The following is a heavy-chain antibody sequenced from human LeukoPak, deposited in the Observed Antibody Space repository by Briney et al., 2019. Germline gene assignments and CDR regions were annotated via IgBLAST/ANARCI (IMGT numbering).Heavy chain of an antibody. Sequence: PGRSLRHSCAASGFTFSSYGMHWVRQAPGKGLEWVAVISYDGSNKYYADSVKGRFTISRDNSKNTLYLQMNSLRAEDTAVYYCAKDLGQDHYYYYGMDVWGQGTTVTVSS. J-gene: IGHJ6*02. D-gene: IGHD2-15*01. CDR1: GFTFSSYG. V-gene: IGHV3-30*18. CDR2: ISYDGSNK. CDR3: AKDLGQDHYYYYGMDV.